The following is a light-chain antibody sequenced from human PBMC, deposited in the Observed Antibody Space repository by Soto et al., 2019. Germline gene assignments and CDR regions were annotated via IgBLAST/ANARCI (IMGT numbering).Light chain of an antibody. J-gene: IGKJ4*01. Sequence: DIQMTHSPSTLSASVGGRVNITCRASQSISSWLDWYQQKPGQAPKLLIYAASTLQSGVPSRLRGSGSGTEFTLTISSMKTEDFATYECQQLNSYTLTFGGGTKVDI. CDR2: AAS. CDR3: QQLNSYTLT. CDR1: QSISSW. V-gene: IGKV1-5*01.